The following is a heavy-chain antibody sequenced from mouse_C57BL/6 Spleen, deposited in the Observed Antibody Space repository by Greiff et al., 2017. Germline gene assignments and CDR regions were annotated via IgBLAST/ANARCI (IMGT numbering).Heavy chain of an antibody. V-gene: IGHV2-2*01. CDR1: GFSLTSYG. J-gene: IGHJ4*01. Sequence: VQRVESGPGLVQPSQRLSITCTVSGFSLTSYGVHWVRQSPGKGLEWLGVIWSGGSTDYNDAFISRLSISKDNSKSQVFFKMNRLQADDTAIYYCAREGTTVVATDYYAMDYWGQGTSVTVSS. CDR2: IWSGGST. CDR3: AREGTTVVATDYYAMDY. D-gene: IGHD1-1*01.